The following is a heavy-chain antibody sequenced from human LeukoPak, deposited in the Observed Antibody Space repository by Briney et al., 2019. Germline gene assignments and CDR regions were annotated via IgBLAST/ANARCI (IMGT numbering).Heavy chain of an antibody. J-gene: IGHJ4*02. Sequence: GGSLRLSCAASGFTFSSYGMHWVRQAPGKGLEWVSYISSSSSTIYYADSVKGRFTISRDNSKNTLYLQMNSLRAEDTAVYYCAKPLGDYYDSSGYYYDWGQGTLVTVSS. CDR3: AKPLGDYYDSSGYYYD. CDR2: ISSSSSTI. V-gene: IGHV3-48*01. CDR1: GFTFSSYG. D-gene: IGHD3-22*01.